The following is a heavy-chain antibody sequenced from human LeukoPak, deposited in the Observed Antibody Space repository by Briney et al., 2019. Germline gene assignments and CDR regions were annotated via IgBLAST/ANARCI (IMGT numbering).Heavy chain of an antibody. Sequence: ASVKVSCKASGGTFSSYAISWVRQAPGQGLEWTGGIIPIFGTANYAQKFQGRVTITADESTSTAYMELSSLRSEDTAVYYCARVVGSGWYPAIFDYWGRGTLVTVSS. CDR3: ARVVGSGWYPAIFDY. CDR2: IIPIFGTA. V-gene: IGHV1-69*01. J-gene: IGHJ4*02. D-gene: IGHD6-19*01. CDR1: GGTFSSYA.